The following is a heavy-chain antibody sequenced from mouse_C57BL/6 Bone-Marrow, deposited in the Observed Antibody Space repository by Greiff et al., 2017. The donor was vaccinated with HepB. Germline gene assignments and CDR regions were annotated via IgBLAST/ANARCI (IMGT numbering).Heavy chain of an antibody. J-gene: IGHJ2*01. CDR1: GFTFKDYY. CDR2: IDPENGDT. V-gene: IGHV14-4*01. CDR3: TPYYYGSSYSFDY. D-gene: IGHD1-1*01. Sequence: VQLQQSGAELVRPGASVKMSCTASGFTFKDYYMHWVKQRPEQGLEWIGWIDPENGDTEYASKFQGKATITADTSSNTAYLQLSSLTSEDTAVYYCTPYYYGSSYSFDYWGQGTTLTVSS.